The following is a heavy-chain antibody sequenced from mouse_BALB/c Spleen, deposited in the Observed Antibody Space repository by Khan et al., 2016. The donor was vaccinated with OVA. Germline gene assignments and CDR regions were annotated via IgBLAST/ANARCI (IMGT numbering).Heavy chain of an antibody. V-gene: IGHV2-6-5*01. D-gene: IGHD1-1*02. J-gene: IGHJ4*01. CDR1: GFSLTDYG. CDR3: AKLLWSHYYAMDY. CDR2: IWGGGTT. Sequence: QVQLEESGPGLVAPSQSLSITCTVSGFSLTDYGVGWIRQPPGKGLEWLGVIWGGGTTPYNSALKSRLSISKDNSKSQAFLKMNSLQTDDTAMYYCAKLLWSHYYAMDYWGQGTSVTVSS.